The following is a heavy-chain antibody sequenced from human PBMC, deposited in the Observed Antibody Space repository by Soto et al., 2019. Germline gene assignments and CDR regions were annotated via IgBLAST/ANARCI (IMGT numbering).Heavy chain of an antibody. J-gene: IGHJ4*02. D-gene: IGHD1-26*01. Sequence: GASVKVSCKASGGTFSSYAISWVRQAPGQGLEWMGGIIPIFGTANYAQKFQGRVTITADESTSTAYMELSSLRSEDTAVYYCARFGSSYGPLYYWAQGTLVPVSS. CDR1: GGTFSSYA. V-gene: IGHV1-69*13. CDR2: IIPIFGTA. CDR3: ARFGSSYGPLYY.